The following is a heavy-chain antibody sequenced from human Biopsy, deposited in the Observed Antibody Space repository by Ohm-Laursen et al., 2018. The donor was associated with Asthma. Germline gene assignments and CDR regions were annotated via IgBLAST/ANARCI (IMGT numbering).Heavy chain of an antibody. Sequence: SLRLSCAASGFAVSRDHMFWVRQAPGKGLEWVSVIYSGGTSHTADSVRGRFTISRDYSKNTLYLQMHSLRAEDTAVYYCARGDSSNWSHYYFDYWGQGSLLPLSS. D-gene: IGHD3-22*01. CDR2: IYSGGTS. CDR1: GFAVSRDH. CDR3: ARGDSSNWSHYYFDY. V-gene: IGHV3-53*01. J-gene: IGHJ4*02.